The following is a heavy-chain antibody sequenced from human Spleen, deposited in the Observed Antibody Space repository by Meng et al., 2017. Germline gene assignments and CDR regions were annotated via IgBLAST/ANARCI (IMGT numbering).Heavy chain of an antibody. J-gene: IGHJ6*01. Sequence: SETLSLTCTVSGGSINTYYWSWIRQPPGKGLEWIGEIYYTGSTKYNPSLKSRFTIPVDTSKNQLSLKVSSGTAADTPVYYCARAWFGGSAYGMDVWGQGTTAIASS. V-gene: IGHV4-59*01. CDR2: IYYTGST. D-gene: IGHD3-10*01. CDR1: GGSINTYY. CDR3: ARAWFGGSAYGMDV.